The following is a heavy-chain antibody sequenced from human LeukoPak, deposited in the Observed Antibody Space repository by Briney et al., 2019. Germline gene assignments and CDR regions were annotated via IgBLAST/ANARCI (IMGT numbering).Heavy chain of an antibody. J-gene: IGHJ4*02. Sequence: SVKVSCKASGGTFSSYAISWVRQAPGQGLEWMGGIIPIFGTANYAQKFQGRVTITADESTSTAYMELSSLRSEDTAVYYCARDGGYYYDSSGYPMYLLDHWGQGTLVTVSS. CDR3: ARDGGYYYDSSGYPMYLLDH. CDR1: GGTFSSYA. V-gene: IGHV1-69*13. CDR2: IIPIFGTA. D-gene: IGHD3-22*01.